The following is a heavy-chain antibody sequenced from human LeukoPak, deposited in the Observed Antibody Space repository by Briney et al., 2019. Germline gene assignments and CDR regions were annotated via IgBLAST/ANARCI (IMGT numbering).Heavy chain of an antibody. CDR3: AKALYSSSWYHFDY. CDR2: ISYDGSNK. Sequence: PGRSLRLSCAASGFTFSSYGMHWVRQAPGKGLEWVAVISYDGSNKYYADSVKGRFTISRDNSKNTLYLQMNSLRAEDTAVYYCAKALYSSSWYHFDYWGQGTLVTVSS. J-gene: IGHJ4*02. CDR1: GFTFSSYG. V-gene: IGHV3-30*18. D-gene: IGHD6-13*01.